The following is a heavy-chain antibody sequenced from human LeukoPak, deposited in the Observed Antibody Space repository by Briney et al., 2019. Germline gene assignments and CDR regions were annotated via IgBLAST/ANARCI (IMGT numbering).Heavy chain of an antibody. Sequence: PSQTLSLTCTVSGASMRSETHYWSWLRQHPGKGPEWIAYIYYTAGAYYNPSLASRVTISVDTSKNQFSLKLSSVTAADTAVYYCASSGYSGYDFDYWGQGTLVTVSS. CDR1: GASMRSETHY. CDR2: IYYTAGA. D-gene: IGHD5-12*01. J-gene: IGHJ4*02. CDR3: ASSGYSGYDFDY. V-gene: IGHV4-31*03.